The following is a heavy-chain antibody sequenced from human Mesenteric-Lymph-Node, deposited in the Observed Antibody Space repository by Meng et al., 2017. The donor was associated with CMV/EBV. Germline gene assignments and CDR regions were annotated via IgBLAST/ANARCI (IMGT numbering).Heavy chain of an antibody. V-gene: IGHV4-39*07. CDR2: VYYTGTT. Sequence: SETLSLTCTVSGGSTSSSSYYWGWIRQPPGKGLEWIGSVYYTGTTYYNPSLKSRVTISVDTSNNQFSLKLSSVTAADTAVYYCAREVKDYGGKRHFDYWGQGTLVTVSS. D-gene: IGHD4-23*01. J-gene: IGHJ4*02. CDR1: GGSTSSSSYY. CDR3: AREVKDYGGKRHFDY.